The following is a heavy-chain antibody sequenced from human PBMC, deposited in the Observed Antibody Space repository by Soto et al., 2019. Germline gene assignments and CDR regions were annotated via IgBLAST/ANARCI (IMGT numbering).Heavy chain of an antibody. J-gene: IGHJ4*02. V-gene: IGHV4-61*01. Sequence: PSETLSLTCSVSGGSISSGYYYWSWIRQPPGKGLEWIGYIYSCGSTNYNPSLRNRVTISIDASKNQFFLNLRSVTAADTATYYCARARYNWNFWGQGALVTVSS. CDR1: GGSISSGYYY. CDR3: ARARYNWNF. D-gene: IGHD1-20*01. CDR2: IYSCGST.